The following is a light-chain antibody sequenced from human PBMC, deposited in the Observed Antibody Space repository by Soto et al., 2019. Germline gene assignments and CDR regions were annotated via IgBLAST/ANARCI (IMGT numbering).Light chain of an antibody. V-gene: IGKV3-20*01. J-gene: IGKJ4*01. CDR2: DVS. CDR1: QTVSASY. CDR3: QHCQPYGDSPPLT. Sequence: EIVLTQSPGTLSLSPGEKATLSCRASQTVSASYLAWYQQKPGQAPRLLIYDVSNRATDIPARFSGSGSGTDFSLTISRLEPEDFAVYYCQHCQPYGDSPPLTFGGGTKVDNK.